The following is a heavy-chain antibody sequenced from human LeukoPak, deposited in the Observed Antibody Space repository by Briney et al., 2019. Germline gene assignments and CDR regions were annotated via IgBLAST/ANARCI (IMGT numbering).Heavy chain of an antibody. CDR1: GGSISSYY. CDR3: ARGRIYYYDSSGYSLDY. CDR2: IYYSGST. D-gene: IGHD3-22*01. V-gene: IGHV4-59*12. J-gene: IGHJ4*02. Sequence: PSETLSLTCTVSGGSISSYYWSWIRQPPGKGLEWIGYIYYSGSTNYNPSLKSRVTISVDTSKNQFSLKLSSVTAADTAVYYCARGRIYYYDSSGYSLDYWGQGTLVTVSS.